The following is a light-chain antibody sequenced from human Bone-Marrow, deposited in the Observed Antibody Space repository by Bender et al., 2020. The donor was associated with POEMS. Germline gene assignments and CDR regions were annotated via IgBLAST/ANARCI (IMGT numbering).Light chain of an antibody. V-gene: IGLV1-47*02. CDR3: AAWDDSLGGPNWV. CDR2: SSH. J-gene: IGLJ3*02. CDR1: SSNIGAHA. Sequence: QSVLTQPPSASGTPGQRVTISCSGGSSNIGAHAVNWYQHLPGPPPKLLIYSSHRPPSEVPDRFSGSKSGTSASLAISGLRSEDEADYYCAAWDDSLGGPNWVFGGGTKLTVL.